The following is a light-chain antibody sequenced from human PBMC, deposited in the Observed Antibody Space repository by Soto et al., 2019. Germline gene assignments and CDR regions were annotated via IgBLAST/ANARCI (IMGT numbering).Light chain of an antibody. CDR2: GNS. CDR3: QSYDSSLSAYV. CDR1: SSNIGAGYD. V-gene: IGLV1-40*01. Sequence: QLVLAQPPSVSGAPGQKVTISCTGSSSNIGAGYDLHWYQQLPGTAPKLLLYGNSNRPSGVPDRFSGSKSGTSASLAITGLQAEDEADYYCQSYDSSLSAYVFGTGTKLPS. J-gene: IGLJ1*01.